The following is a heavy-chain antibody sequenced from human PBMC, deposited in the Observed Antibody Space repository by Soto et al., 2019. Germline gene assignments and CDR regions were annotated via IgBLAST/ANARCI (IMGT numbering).Heavy chain of an antibody. CDR1: GFTFSSYS. CDR2: ISSSSSYI. D-gene: IGHD1-26*01. J-gene: IGHJ6*02. CDR3: APSGRWELDWNYYGMDV. V-gene: IGHV3-21*01. Sequence: GGSLRLSCAASGFTFSSYSMNWVRQAPGKGLEWVSSISSSSSYIYYADSVKGRFTISRDNAKNSLYLQMNSLRAEDTAVYYCAPSGRWELDWNYYGMDVWGQGTTVTVSS.